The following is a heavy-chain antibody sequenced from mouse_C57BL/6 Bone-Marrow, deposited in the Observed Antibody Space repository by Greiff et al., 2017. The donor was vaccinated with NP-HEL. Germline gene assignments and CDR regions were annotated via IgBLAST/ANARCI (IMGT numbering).Heavy chain of an antibody. J-gene: IGHJ4*01. CDR2: IDPSDSYT. D-gene: IGHD1-1*01. CDR3: ARWPTVGAPYYAMDY. Sequence: QVQLQQPGAELVMPGASVKLSCKASGYTFTSYWMHWVKQRPGQGLEWIGEIDPSDSYTNYNQKFKDKSTLTVDKSSSTAYMQLSSLTSEDSAVYYCARWPTVGAPYYAMDYWGQGTSVTVSS. V-gene: IGHV1-69*01. CDR1: GYTFTSYW.